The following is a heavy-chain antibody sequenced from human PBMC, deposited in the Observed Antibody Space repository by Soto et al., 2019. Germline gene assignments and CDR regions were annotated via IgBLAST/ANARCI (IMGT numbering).Heavy chain of an antibody. CDR3: ARSHYTYGLLIDY. CDR2: VYSTGST. D-gene: IGHD3-10*01. J-gene: IGHJ4*02. Sequence: PSGSLCHTGAVGGGFVTAGGRYCGWIRQPPGKGLQWIGNVYSTGSTFSHPSLTSRVFISVDTSKNKFSLRLTSVTAADTAVYYCARSHYTYGLLIDYWGPGIMVTVS. CDR1: GGFVTAGGRY. V-gene: IGHV4-39*01.